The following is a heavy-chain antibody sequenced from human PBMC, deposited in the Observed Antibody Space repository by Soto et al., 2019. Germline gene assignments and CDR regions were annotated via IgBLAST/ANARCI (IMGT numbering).Heavy chain of an antibody. CDR1: GFSLSTSGVG. D-gene: IGHD2-2*01. V-gene: IGHV2-5*02. CDR2: IYWDDDK. CDR3: AHRLNGPVKN. J-gene: IGHJ4*02. Sequence: ESGPTLVNPTQTLTLTCTFSGFSLSTSGVGVGWIRQPPGKALEWLAVIYWDDDKRYRPSLKSRLTITKDTSKNQVVLRMTNIDPVDTATYYYAHRLNGPVKNWGQGTLVTVSS.